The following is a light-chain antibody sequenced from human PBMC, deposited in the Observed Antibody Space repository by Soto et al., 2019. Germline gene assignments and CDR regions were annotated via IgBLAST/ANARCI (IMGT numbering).Light chain of an antibody. J-gene: IGKJ2*01. Sequence: EIVMTQSPATLSVSPGDRATLSCRASQSVSSNLAWYQQKPGQAPRLLIYGASSRATGIPARCSGSGSGTELALALSSLQSEDFAVYYCQQYNKWPPYTFGQGTKLEIK. V-gene: IGKV3-15*01. CDR2: GAS. CDR1: QSVSSN. CDR3: QQYNKWPPYT.